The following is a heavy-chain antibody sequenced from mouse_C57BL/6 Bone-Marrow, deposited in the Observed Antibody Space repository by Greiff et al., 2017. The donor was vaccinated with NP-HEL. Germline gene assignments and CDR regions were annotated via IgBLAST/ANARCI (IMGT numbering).Heavy chain of an antibody. V-gene: IGHV14-4*01. CDR3: TTKDPYYFDY. Sequence: EVQLQQSGAELVRPGASVKLSCTASGFNIKDDYMHWVKQRLEQGLEWIGGIDPENGDTEYASKFQGKATITAETSSNTSYLQLSILTSEDTAVYYCTTKDPYYFDYWGQGTTLTVSS. J-gene: IGHJ2*01. CDR1: GFNIKDDY. CDR2: IDPENGDT.